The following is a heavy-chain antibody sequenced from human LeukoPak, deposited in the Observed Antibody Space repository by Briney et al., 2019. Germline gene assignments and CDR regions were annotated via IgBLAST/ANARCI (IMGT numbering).Heavy chain of an antibody. V-gene: IGHV3-73*01. CDR2: IRSKANSYAT. J-gene: IGHJ4*02. CDR3: TRHASVFLDY. D-gene: IGHD6-6*01. Sequence: GGSLRLSCAASGYTFSGSAMHWVRQASGKGLEWVGRIRSKANSYATAYAASVKGRFTISRDDSKNTAYLQVNSLKTEDTAVYYCTRHASVFLDYWGQGTLVTVSS. CDR1: GYTFSGSA.